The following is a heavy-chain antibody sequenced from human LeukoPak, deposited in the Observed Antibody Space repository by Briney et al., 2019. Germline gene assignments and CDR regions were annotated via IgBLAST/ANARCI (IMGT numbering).Heavy chain of an antibody. CDR1: GGSISSGDYY. D-gene: IGHD4-17*01. J-gene: IGHJ4*02. V-gene: IGHV4-30-4*01. Sequence: SETLSLTCTVSGGSISSGDYYWSWIRQPPGKGLEWIGYIYYSGSTYYNPSLKSRVTISVDTFKNQFSLKLSSVTAADTAVYYCASSPYYGDSEGYWGQGTLVTVSS. CDR3: ASSPYYGDSEGY. CDR2: IYYSGST.